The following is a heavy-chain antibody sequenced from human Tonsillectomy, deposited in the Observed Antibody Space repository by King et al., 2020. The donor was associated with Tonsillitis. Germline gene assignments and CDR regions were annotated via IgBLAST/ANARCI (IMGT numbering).Heavy chain of an antibody. D-gene: IGHD3/OR15-3a*01. V-gene: IGHV4-61*02. J-gene: IGHJ5*02. Sequence: HVQLQESRPGLVKPSQTLSLTCTVSGGSISSGIYYWSWIRQPAGKGLEWIGRIYTSGSTNINSSLKSRVTISVDTSKNQISLRLTSVTAADTAVYYCAREYYKFSFDPWGQGTLVTVSS. CDR3: AREYYKFSFDP. CDR1: GGSISSGIYY. CDR2: IYTSGST.